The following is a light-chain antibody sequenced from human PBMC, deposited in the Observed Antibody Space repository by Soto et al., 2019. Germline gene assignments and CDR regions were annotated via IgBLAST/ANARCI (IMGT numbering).Light chain of an antibody. CDR1: QSISSW. V-gene: IGKV1-5*01. CDR3: QQYNSYRT. CDR2: DAS. J-gene: IGKJ1*01. Sequence: DIQMTQSPSTLSASLGDRVTITCRASQSISSWLAWYQQKPGTTPKVLIYDASSLESGVPSRFSGSGSGTEFTLTISSLQPDDFATYYCQQYNSYRTFGQGTKVDI.